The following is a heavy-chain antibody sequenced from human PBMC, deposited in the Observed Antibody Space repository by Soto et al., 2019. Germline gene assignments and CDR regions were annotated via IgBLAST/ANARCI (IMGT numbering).Heavy chain of an antibody. CDR3: ARDQELLQYYFDY. CDR1: GFTFSSYA. Sequence: GGSLRLSCAASGFTFSSYAMHWVRQAPGKGLEWVAVISYDGSNKYYADSVKGRFTISRDNSKNTLYLQMNSLRAEDTAVYYCARDQELLQYYFDYWGQGTLVTVSS. V-gene: IGHV3-30-3*01. J-gene: IGHJ4*02. D-gene: IGHD1-7*01. CDR2: ISYDGSNK.